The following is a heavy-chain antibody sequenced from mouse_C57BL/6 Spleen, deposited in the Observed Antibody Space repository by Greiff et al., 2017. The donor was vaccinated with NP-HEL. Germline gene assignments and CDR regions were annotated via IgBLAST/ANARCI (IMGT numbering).Heavy chain of an antibody. J-gene: IGHJ1*03. CDR1: GYSITSGYY. CDR3: ARGDYYGSSYGYFDV. D-gene: IGHD1-1*01. Sequence: EVKLMESGPGLVKPSQSLSLTCSVTGYSITSGYYWNWIRQFPGNKLEWMGYISYDGSNNYNPSLKNRISITRDTSKNQFFLKLNSVTTEDTATYYWARGDYYGSSYGYFDVWGTGTTVTVSS. V-gene: IGHV3-6*01. CDR2: ISYDGSN.